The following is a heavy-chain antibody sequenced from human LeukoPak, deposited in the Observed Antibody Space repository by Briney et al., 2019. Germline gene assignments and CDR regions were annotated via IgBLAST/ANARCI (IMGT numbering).Heavy chain of an antibody. D-gene: IGHD6-13*01. J-gene: IGHJ5*02. CDR2: INHSGST. Sequence: PSETLSLTCAVYGGSFSGYYWSWIRQPPGKGLEWIGEINHSGSTNYNPSLKSRVTISVDTSKNQFSLKLSSVTAADTAVYYCARVWGSSRPWFDPWGQGTLVTVSS. CDR1: GGSFSGYY. V-gene: IGHV4-34*01. CDR3: ARVWGSSRPWFDP.